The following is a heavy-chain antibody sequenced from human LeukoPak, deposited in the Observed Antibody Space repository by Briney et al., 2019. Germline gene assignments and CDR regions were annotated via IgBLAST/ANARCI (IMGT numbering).Heavy chain of an antibody. J-gene: IGHJ6*02. CDR2: IYYSGST. D-gene: IGHD1-26*01. V-gene: IGHV4-59*01. Sequence: PSETLSLTCTVSGGSISSYYWSWIRQPPGKGLEWIGYIYYSGSTNYNPSLKSRVTISVDTSKNQFSLKLSSVTAADTAVYYCARFTGAAYYGMDVWGQGTTVTVSS. CDR1: GGSISSYY. CDR3: ARFTGAAYYGMDV.